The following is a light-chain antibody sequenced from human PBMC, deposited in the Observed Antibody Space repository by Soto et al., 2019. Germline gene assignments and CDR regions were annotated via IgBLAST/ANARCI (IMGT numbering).Light chain of an antibody. Sequence: QTVVTQEPSLTVSPGGTVTLTCAFSTGEVTSGYYPNWFQQKPGQTPRELIYSTSNKPSWTPDRFSGSLLGGKAALTLSGVQPEDEAEYYCLLSHGGARVFGGGTQLTVL. V-gene: IGLV7-43*01. CDR1: TGEVTSGYY. CDR2: STS. CDR3: LLSHGGARV. J-gene: IGLJ7*01.